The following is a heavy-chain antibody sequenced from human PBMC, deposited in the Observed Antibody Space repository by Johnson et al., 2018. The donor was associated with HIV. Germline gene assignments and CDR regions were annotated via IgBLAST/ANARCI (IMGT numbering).Heavy chain of an antibody. CDR1: GISFDDYD. CDR3: AKDVLCQFVGGLEAFDI. D-gene: IGHD6-6*01. V-gene: IGHV3-11*04. J-gene: IGHJ3*02. Sequence: VQLVESGGGVVQPGGSQTLSCEGSGISFDDYDMSWIRQAPGKGLEWVSYISSSRSTIYYADSVKGRFTISRDNAKNSLSLQMNSLRAEDTAVYYCAKDVLCQFVGGLEAFDIWGQGTMFTVSS. CDR2: ISSSRSTI.